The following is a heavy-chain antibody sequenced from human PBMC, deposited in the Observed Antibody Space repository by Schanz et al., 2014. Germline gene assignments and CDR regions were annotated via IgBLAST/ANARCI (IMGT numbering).Heavy chain of an antibody. CDR2: IYSGGST. V-gene: IGHV3-53*01. CDR1: GFTVSSNY. Sequence: EVQLVESGGGLIQPGGSLRLSCAASGFTVSSNYMSWVRQAPGKGLEWVAVIYSGGSTFYTDSVKGQFTISRDNSKNTLYLQMNSLIAEDTAVYYCAKCIGWYGRCAFDIWGQGTMVTVSS. J-gene: IGHJ3*02. D-gene: IGHD6-19*01. CDR3: AKCIGWYGRCAFDI.